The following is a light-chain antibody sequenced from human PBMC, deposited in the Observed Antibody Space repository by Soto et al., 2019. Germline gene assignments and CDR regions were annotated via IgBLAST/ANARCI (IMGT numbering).Light chain of an antibody. CDR1: SSDVGAYNY. V-gene: IGLV2-14*01. Sequence: QSVLTQPASVSGSPGQPITISCTGTSSDVGAYNYVSWYQQHPGKAPKLMIYEVSNRPSGVSNRFSGSKSGSTASLSISGLQAEDEADYYCSSNTSSTTRVFGTGTKLTVL. J-gene: IGLJ1*01. CDR2: EVS. CDR3: SSNTSSTTRV.